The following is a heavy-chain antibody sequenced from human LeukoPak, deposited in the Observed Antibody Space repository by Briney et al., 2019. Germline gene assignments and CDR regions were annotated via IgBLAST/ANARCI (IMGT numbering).Heavy chain of an antibody. CDR1: GFTFSSYS. J-gene: IGHJ4*02. CDR3: ARARFVGFWSFDY. CDR2: ISSSSSYI. Sequence: GGSLRLSCAASGFTFSSYSMNWVRQAPGKGLEWVSSISSSSSYIYYADSVKGRFTISRDNAKNSLYLQMNSLRAEDTAVYYCARARFVGFWSFDYWGQGTLVTVSS. D-gene: IGHD3-3*01. V-gene: IGHV3-21*01.